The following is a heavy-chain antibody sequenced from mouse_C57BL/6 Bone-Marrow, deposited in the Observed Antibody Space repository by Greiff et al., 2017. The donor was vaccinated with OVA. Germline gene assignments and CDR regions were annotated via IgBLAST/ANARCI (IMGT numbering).Heavy chain of an antibody. J-gene: IGHJ2*01. CDR1: GYTFTSYW. CDR3: ASGRRTALDY. V-gene: IGHV1-50*01. D-gene: IGHD1-2*01. Sequence: QVQLQQPGAELVKPGASVKLSCKASGYTFTSYWMQWVKQRPGQGLEWIGEIDPSDSYTNYNQKFKGKATLTVDTSSSTAYMQLSSLTSEDSAVYYCASGRRTALDYWGQGTTLTVSS. CDR2: IDPSDSYT.